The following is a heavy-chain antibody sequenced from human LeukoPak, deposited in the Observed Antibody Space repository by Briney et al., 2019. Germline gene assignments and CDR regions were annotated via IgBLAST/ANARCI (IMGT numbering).Heavy chain of an antibody. V-gene: IGHV3-13*01. CDR2: IGTGGDT. Sequence: PGGSLRLSCAASGFTFSRYDMHWVRQPIGKGLEWVSAIGTGGDTYYLDSVKGRFTISRENAKSSLYLQMNSLRAGDTAVYYCARGPRYGSSDYPNYGMDVWGQGTTVTASS. CDR1: GFTFSRYD. J-gene: IGHJ6*02. D-gene: IGHD3-22*01. CDR3: ARGPRYGSSDYPNYGMDV.